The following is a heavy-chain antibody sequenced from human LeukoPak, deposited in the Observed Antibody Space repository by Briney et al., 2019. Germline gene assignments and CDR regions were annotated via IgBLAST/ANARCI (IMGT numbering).Heavy chain of an antibody. CDR2: FDPEDGKT. CDR3: ASLYCSSTRRYGPYYYYGMDV. J-gene: IGHJ6*02. D-gene: IGHD2-2*01. CDR1: GYTLTELA. Sequence: GASVTVSFKVSGYTLTELAMHWVRQAPGKGLEWMGGFDPEDGKTIYAQKFQGRVTVTEDTSTDTAYMELSSLRSEDTAVYYCASLYCSSTRRYGPYYYYGMDVWGQGATVTVSS. V-gene: IGHV1-24*01.